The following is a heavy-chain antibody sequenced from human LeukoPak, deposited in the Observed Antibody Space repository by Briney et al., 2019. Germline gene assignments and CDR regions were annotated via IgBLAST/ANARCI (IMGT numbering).Heavy chain of an antibody. CDR3: GGGLVRGPKDY. Sequence: GGSLRLYCTVYVFTLSCCWMSWGGQSEGTGLDWVANIKQDGSEKFYVDSVKGRFTISRDNAKNSLYLQMNSLRAEDTAVYYCGGGLVRGPKDYWGQGTLVTVSS. CDR2: IKQDGSEK. V-gene: IGHV3-7*01. J-gene: IGHJ4*02. D-gene: IGHD3-10*01. CDR1: VFTLSCCW.